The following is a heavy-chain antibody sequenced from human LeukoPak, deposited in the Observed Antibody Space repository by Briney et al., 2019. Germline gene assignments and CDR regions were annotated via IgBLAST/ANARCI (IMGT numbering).Heavy chain of an antibody. V-gene: IGHV3-23*01. Sequence: GGSLRLSCAASGFTFGNYAMSWVRQAPGKGLEWVSGISGSGDSTYYADSVKGRFTVSRDNSKNTLYLQMNSLRAEDTAVYYCARNSGYSSGWFLIHWGQGTLVTVSS. J-gene: IGHJ4*02. CDR3: ARNSGYSSGWFLIH. D-gene: IGHD6-19*01. CDR2: ISGSGDST. CDR1: GFTFGNYA.